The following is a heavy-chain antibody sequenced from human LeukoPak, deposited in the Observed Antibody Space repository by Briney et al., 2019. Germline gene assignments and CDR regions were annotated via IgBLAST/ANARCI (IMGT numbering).Heavy chain of an antibody. J-gene: IGHJ4*02. D-gene: IGHD3-22*01. CDR1: GFTFGDFA. CDR2: ISSSSSYI. V-gene: IGHV3-21*01. CDR3: AGAGYDSSGPEFDY. Sequence: GGSLRLSCAASGFTFGDFAMHWVRQAPGKGLEWVSSISSSSSYIYYADSVKGRFTISRDNAKNSLYLQMNSLRAEDTAVYYCAGAGYDSSGPEFDYWGQGTLVTVSS.